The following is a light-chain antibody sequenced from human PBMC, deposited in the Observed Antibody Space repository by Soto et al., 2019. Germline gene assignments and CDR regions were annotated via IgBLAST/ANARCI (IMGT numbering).Light chain of an antibody. Sequence: QSALTQPASVSGSPGQSITISCTGTSSDIGAFTFVSWYQQHPGKVPKLMIFDVNRRPSGVSDRFSGSKSGNTASLTIWGLEAEDEGDYYCSSYTSSSTHVFGSGTKVTVL. CDR1: SSDIGAFTF. V-gene: IGLV2-14*03. CDR2: DVN. CDR3: SSYTSSSTHV. J-gene: IGLJ1*01.